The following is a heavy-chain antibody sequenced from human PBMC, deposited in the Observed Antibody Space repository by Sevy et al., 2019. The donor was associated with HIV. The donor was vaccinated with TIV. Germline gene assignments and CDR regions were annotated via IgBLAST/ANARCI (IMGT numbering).Heavy chain of an antibody. D-gene: IGHD3-10*02. CDR1: GFTFSSYG. Sequence: GGSLRLSCAASGFTFSSYGMHWVRQAPGKGLEWVAVISYDVSNKYYADSVKGRFTISRDNSKNTLYLQMNSLRAEDTAVYYCAKDMSGYYFDYWGQGTLVTVSS. V-gene: IGHV3-30*18. CDR3: AKDMSGYYFDY. J-gene: IGHJ4*02. CDR2: ISYDVSNK.